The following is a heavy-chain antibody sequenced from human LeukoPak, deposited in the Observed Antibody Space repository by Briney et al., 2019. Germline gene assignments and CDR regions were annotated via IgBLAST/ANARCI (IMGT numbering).Heavy chain of an antibody. CDR1: GFTFSSYA. CDR2: ISGSGGST. Sequence: QPGGSLRLSCAASGFTFSSYAMSWVRQAPGKGLEWVSAISGSGGSTYYADSVKGRFTISRDNSKNTLYLQMNSLRAEDTAVYYCAKVGGYDFWSLRKALDIWGQGTMVTVSS. V-gene: IGHV3-23*01. D-gene: IGHD3-3*01. J-gene: IGHJ3*02. CDR3: AKVGGYDFWSLRKALDI.